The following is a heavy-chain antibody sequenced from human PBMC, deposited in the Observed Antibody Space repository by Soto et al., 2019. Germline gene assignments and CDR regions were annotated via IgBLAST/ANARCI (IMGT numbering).Heavy chain of an antibody. CDR2: ISGNGGST. V-gene: IGHV3-23*01. CDR1: GFTFSSYA. D-gene: IGHD5-12*01. Sequence: EVQLLESGGGLVQPGGSLRLSCAASGFTFSSYAMSWVRQAPGKGLEWVSTISGNGGSTYYADSVKGRFTISRDNSKNTLYLQMNSLRAEDTAGYYCAKLKSIVATIFGYWGQGTLVTVSS. CDR3: AKLKSIVATIFGY. J-gene: IGHJ4*02.